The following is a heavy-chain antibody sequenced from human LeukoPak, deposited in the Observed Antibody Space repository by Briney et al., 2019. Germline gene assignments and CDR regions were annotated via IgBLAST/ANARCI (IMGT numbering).Heavy chain of an antibody. CDR2: MNPNSGNT. Sequence: GASVKVTCKASGYTFTSYDINWVRQATGQGLEWMGWMNPNSGNTGYAQKFQGRVTITRNTSISTAYMELSSLRSEDTAVYYCARAGDIVVVPDNWFDPWGQGTLVTVSS. CDR1: GYTFTSYD. V-gene: IGHV1-8*01. J-gene: IGHJ5*02. CDR3: ARAGDIVVVPDNWFDP. D-gene: IGHD2-2*01.